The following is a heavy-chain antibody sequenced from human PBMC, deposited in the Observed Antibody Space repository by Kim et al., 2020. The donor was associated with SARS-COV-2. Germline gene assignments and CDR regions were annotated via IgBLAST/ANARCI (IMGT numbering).Heavy chain of an antibody. Sequence: GGSLRLSCVASGFTFSSYGMHWVRQAPGKGLEWVAVIWYDGSNKYYADSVKGRFTISRDNSKNTLYLQMNSLRAEDTAVYYCAREGAAGIVGAMDVWGQGDTVTVSS. CDR3: AREGAAGIVGAMDV. J-gene: IGHJ6*02. D-gene: IGHD6-13*01. V-gene: IGHV3-33*01. CDR1: GFTFSSYG. CDR2: IWYDGSNK.